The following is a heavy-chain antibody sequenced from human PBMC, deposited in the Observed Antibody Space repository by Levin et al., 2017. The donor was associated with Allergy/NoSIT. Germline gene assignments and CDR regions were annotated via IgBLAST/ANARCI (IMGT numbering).Heavy chain of an antibody. D-gene: IGHD6-19*01. Sequence: LSLTCAASGFTFSSYAMSWVRQAPGKGLEWVSAISGSGGSTYYADSVKGRFTISRDNSKNTLYLQMNSLRAEDTAVYYCAKDLGPWSSGWEGSWDYWGQGTLVTVSS. V-gene: IGHV3-23*01. CDR1: GFTFSSYA. CDR3: AKDLGPWSSGWEGSWDY. CDR2: ISGSGGST. J-gene: IGHJ4*02.